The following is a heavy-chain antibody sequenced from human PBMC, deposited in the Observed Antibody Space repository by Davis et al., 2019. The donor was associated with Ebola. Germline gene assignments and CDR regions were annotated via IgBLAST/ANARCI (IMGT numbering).Heavy chain of an antibody. V-gene: IGHV1-69*13. CDR1: GYTFTSYD. CDR3: ARHSGYLLPYGMDV. J-gene: IGHJ6*02. D-gene: IGHD5-12*01. CDR2: IIPIFGTA. Sequence: SVKVSCKASGYTFTSYDINWVRQATGQGLEWMGGIIPIFGTANYAQKFQGRVTITADESTSTAYMELSSLRSEDTAVYYCARHSGYLLPYGMDVWGQGTTVTVSS.